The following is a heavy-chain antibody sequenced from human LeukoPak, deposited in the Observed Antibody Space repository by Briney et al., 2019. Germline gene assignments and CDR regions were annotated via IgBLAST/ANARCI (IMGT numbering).Heavy chain of an antibody. D-gene: IGHD6-19*01. CDR3: AKISVTLTRDY. V-gene: IGHV3-23*01. J-gene: IGHJ4*02. Sequence: PGGSLRLSCAASGFTIGGFAMTWVRQAPGKGLEWVSSIGSDYKTHYSESVKGRFAISRDNSQSTVFLQMNSLRADDTAVYYCAKISVTLTRDYWGQGTLVTVSS. CDR2: IGSDYKT. CDR1: GFTIGGFA.